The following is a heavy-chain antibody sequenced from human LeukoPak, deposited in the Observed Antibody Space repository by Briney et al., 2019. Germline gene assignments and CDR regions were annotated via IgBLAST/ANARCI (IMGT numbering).Heavy chain of an antibody. CDR2: ISWNSGSI. V-gene: IGHV3-9*03. Sequence: GGSLRLSCAASGFTFDEYAMYWVRQAPGKGLEWVSGISWNSGSIGYADSVKGRFTISRDNAKNSLYLQMNSLRAEDMALYYCAKDGMRGGNSGWVDYWGQGTLVTVSS. J-gene: IGHJ4*02. D-gene: IGHD4-23*01. CDR3: AKDGMRGGNSGWVDY. CDR1: GFTFDEYA.